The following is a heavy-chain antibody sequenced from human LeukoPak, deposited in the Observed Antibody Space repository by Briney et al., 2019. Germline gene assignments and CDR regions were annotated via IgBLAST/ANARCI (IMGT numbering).Heavy chain of an antibody. Sequence: SETLSLTCAVSGGSISSSNWWSWVRQPPGKGLEWIGEIYHSGSTSYNPSLKSRVTISVDKSKNQFSLKLSSVTAADTAVYYCAKQNVDTAMVYFDYWGQGTLVTVSS. CDR1: GGSISSSNW. CDR3: AKQNVDTAMVYFDY. V-gene: IGHV4-4*02. D-gene: IGHD5-18*01. CDR2: IYHSGST. J-gene: IGHJ4*02.